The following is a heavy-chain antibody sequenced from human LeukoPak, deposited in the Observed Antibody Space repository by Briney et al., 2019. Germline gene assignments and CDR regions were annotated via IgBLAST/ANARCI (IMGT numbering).Heavy chain of an antibody. CDR1: GFYFSGYG. V-gene: IGHV3-30*18. CDR3: AKAGRNYHNWLDP. Sequence: PGGSLRLSCAASGFYFSGYGMHWVRQAPGKGLEWVAITSSDGTAKFYTDSVEGRFTVSRDNSKNMLYLQMSTLRAEDTAVYYCAKAGRNYHNWLDPWGQGTLVTVSS. J-gene: IGHJ5*02. D-gene: IGHD4-11*01. CDR2: TSSDGTAK.